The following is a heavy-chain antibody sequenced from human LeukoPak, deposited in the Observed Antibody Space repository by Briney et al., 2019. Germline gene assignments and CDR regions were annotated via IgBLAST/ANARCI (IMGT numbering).Heavy chain of an antibody. V-gene: IGHV3-30*02. Sequence: GGSLRLSCAASGFTFSRYGMHWVRQAPGRGLEWVAFIRYDGTNKHCADSVKGRFTISRDNSKHTLYLQMNSLRAEDTAVYYCARYGNAFDYWGQGTLVTISS. CDR2: IRYDGTNK. D-gene: IGHD4-17*01. J-gene: IGHJ4*02. CDR3: ARYGNAFDY. CDR1: GFTFSRYG.